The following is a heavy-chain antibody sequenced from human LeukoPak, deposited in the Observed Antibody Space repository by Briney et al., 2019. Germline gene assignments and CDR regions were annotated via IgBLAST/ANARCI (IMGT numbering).Heavy chain of an antibody. CDR3: TTTSKGN. CDR1: GFTFSGSA. CDR2: IRSKANSYAT. Sequence: PGGSLRLSCAASGFTFSGSAMHWVRQASGKGLEWVGRIRSKANSYATAYAASVTGRFAISRDDSKNTVCLQLNSLRKEDTAVYYCTTTSKGNWGQGTRVTVSS. V-gene: IGHV3-73*01. J-gene: IGHJ4*01.